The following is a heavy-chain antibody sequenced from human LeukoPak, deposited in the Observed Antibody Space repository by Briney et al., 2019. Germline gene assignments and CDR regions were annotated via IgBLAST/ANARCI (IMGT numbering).Heavy chain of an antibody. Sequence: GGSLRLSCAASGFAFSGFGMSWVRQAPGKGLEWVSGISYSSETIGYVDSVKGRFTISRDNVRKSLYLQMNSLRIEDTALYYCAKDRGGGSQLGDAYDVWGQGTMVSVSS. CDR2: ISYSSETI. CDR3: AKDRGGGSQLGDAYDV. J-gene: IGHJ3*01. D-gene: IGHD5-24*01. V-gene: IGHV3-9*01. CDR1: GFAFSGFG.